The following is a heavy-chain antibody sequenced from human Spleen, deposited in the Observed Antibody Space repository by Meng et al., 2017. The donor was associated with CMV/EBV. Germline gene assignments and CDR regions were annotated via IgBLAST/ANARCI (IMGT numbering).Heavy chain of an antibody. J-gene: IGHJ4*02. CDR2: INHSGST. V-gene: IGHV4-34*01. CDR3: ARGRYYGSGRIYHDY. D-gene: IGHD3-10*01. CDR1: GGAFSGYS. Sequence: VPPQPGGAGLLKPSETLSRPCVVYGGAFSGYSWCWIRQPPGKGLEWIGEINHSGSTNYNPSLKSRVTISVDTSKNQFSLKLSSVTAADTAVYYCARGRYYGSGRIYHDYWGQGTLVTVSS.